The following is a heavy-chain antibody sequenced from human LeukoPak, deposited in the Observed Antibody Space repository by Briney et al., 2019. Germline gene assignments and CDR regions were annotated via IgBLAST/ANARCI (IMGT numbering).Heavy chain of an antibody. CDR1: GFTFSSYA. CDR2: ISYDGSNK. D-gene: IGHD6-13*01. Sequence: GGSLRLSCAASGFTFSSYAMHWVRQAPGKGLEWVAVISYDGSNKYYADSVKGRFTISRDNPKNTLYLQMDSLRAEDTAVYYCAREIGVAAAGDYWGQGTLVTVSS. J-gene: IGHJ4*02. CDR3: AREIGVAAAGDY. V-gene: IGHV3-30-3*01.